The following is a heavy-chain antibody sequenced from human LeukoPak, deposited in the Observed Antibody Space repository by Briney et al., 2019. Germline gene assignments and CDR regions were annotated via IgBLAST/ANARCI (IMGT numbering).Heavy chain of an antibody. V-gene: IGHV3-48*03. CDR1: GFTFSSYE. CDR3: ARGDSGSYYFDY. J-gene: IGHJ4*02. D-gene: IGHD1-26*01. Sequence: GGSLRLSCAASGFTFSSYEMNWVRQAPAKGLEWVSYISSSGSTIYYADSVKGRFTISRDNAKNSLYLQMNSLRAEDTAVYYCARGDSGSYYFDYWGQGTLVTVSS. CDR2: ISSSGSTI.